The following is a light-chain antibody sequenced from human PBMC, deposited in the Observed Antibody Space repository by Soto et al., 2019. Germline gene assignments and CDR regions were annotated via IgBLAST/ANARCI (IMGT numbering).Light chain of an antibody. CDR1: QSVSSN. V-gene: IGKV3-15*01. CDR2: GAS. CDR3: QQYNNWPYT. Sequence: EIVMTQSPATLSVSPGERAALSCRASQSVSSNFAWYQQKPGQAPRLLIYGASTRATGIPAMFSGSGSGTDFTLTISSLQSEDFAVYYFQQYNNWPYTFGQGTKLEIK. J-gene: IGKJ2*01.